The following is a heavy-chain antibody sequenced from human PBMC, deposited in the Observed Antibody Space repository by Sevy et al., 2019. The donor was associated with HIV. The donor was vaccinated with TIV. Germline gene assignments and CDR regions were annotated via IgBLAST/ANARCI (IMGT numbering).Heavy chain of an antibody. CDR3: ARSGQQQLVLRHFDY. J-gene: IGHJ4*02. CDR2: IIPIFGTA. D-gene: IGHD6-13*01. V-gene: IGHV1-69*01. Sequence: KISCKASGGTFSSYAISWVRQAPGQGLEWMGGIIPIFGTANYAQKFQGRVTITADESTSTAYMELSSLRSEDTAVYYCARSGQQQLVLRHFDYWGQGTLVTVSS. CDR1: GGTFSSYA.